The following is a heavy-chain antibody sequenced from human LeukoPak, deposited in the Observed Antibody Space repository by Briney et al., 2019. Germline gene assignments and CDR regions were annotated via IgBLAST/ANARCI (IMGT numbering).Heavy chain of an antibody. CDR2: INPNSGDT. Sequence: VSVKVSCKPSGYTFTDYYLHWVRQAPGQGFEWMGWINPNSGDTNYAQKFQGRVTMTRDTSISTAHMEMSRLRSDDTAVYYCARANFLYCSSTTCLFDYWGQGTLVTVSS. CDR3: ARANFLYCSSTTCLFDY. V-gene: IGHV1-2*02. CDR1: GYTFTDYY. D-gene: IGHD2-2*01. J-gene: IGHJ4*02.